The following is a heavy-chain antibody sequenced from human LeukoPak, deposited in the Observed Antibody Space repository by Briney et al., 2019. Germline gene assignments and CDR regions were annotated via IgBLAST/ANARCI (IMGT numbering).Heavy chain of an antibody. D-gene: IGHD1-26*01. CDR3: ARLSYSGSYLLVY. V-gene: IGHV1-46*01. CDR1: GYTFTSYY. Sequence: ASVTVSCKASGYTFTSYYMHWVRQAPGQGLEWMGIINPSGGSTSYAQKFQGRVTLTRDTSTSTVYMELTSLRSEDTAVYYCARLSYSGSYLLVYWGQGTQVTVSS. CDR2: INPSGGST. J-gene: IGHJ4*02.